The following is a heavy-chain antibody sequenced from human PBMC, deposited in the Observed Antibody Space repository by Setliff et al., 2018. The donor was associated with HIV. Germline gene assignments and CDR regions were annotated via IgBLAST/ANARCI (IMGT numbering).Heavy chain of an antibody. CDR1: GGSVTTYG. D-gene: IGHD3-3*01. Sequence: WASVKVSCKASGGSVTTYGITWVRQAPGQGLEWMGGIIPIFGTTKYAQEFQGRVTISADESTRTANMELSSLTVEDTAVYFCARPWGGLVQTANYFDSWGQGTRVTSPQ. CDR2: IIPIFGTT. CDR3: ARPWGGLVQTANYFDS. J-gene: IGHJ4*02. V-gene: IGHV1-69*13.